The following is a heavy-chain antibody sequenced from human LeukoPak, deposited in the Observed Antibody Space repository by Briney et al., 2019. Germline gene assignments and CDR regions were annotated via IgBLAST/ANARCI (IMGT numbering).Heavy chain of an antibody. CDR1: GFTLSNSW. Sequence: GGSLRLSCAGSGFTLSNSWMGWVRQAPGKGLEWVAVISYDGSNKYYADSVKGRFTISRDNSKNTLYLQMSSLRAEDTAVYYCAKAAYCSGGSCSFGGFDYWGQGTLVTVSS. V-gene: IGHV3-30*18. CDR3: AKAAYCSGGSCSFGGFDY. D-gene: IGHD2-15*01. CDR2: ISYDGSNK. J-gene: IGHJ4*02.